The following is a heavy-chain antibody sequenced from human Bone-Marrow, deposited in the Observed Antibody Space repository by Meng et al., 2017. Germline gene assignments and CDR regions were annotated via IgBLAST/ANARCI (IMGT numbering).Heavy chain of an antibody. Sequence: QVQSAESGPGLVKPSGTMSPTFAVSGGSIISINWWTWVRQPPGKGLEWIGEIFHTGNTNFHPSLKSRVTISVDKSKNQFSLKLNSVTAADTAVYYCARVDWSGGNPIDSWGQGTLVTVSS. CDR1: GGSIISINW. V-gene: IGHV4-4*02. J-gene: IGHJ4*02. CDR3: ARVDWSGGNPIDS. CDR2: IFHTGNT. D-gene: IGHD3-10*01.